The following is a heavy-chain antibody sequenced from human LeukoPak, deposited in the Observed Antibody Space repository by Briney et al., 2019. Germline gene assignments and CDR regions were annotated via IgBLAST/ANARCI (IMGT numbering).Heavy chain of an antibody. CDR1: GGSISSSSYY. D-gene: IGHD3-22*01. CDR3: ARRPRRHYSDSSGYSASFYYYYHMDV. CDR2: IYYSGST. J-gene: IGHJ6*03. V-gene: IGHV4-39*01. Sequence: SSETLSLTCTVSGGSISSSSYYWGWIRQPPGKGLEWIGSIYYSGSTYYNPSLKRRVTISVDTSKNQFSLKLRSVTAADTAVYYCARRPRRHYSDSSGYSASFYYYYHMDVWGKGSTVTISS.